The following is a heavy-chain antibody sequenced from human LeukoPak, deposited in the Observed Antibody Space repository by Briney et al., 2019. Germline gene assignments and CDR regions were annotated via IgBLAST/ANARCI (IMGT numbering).Heavy chain of an antibody. CDR1: GFSFRTYI. CDR3: AKDASPYSNYAVRWFDS. Sequence: PGGSLRLSCTASGFSFRTYIMAWVRQVPGKGLEWIPAISGDAITTYYAVPVKGRFTISRDNFRNTLSLQMDSLRADDSAVYYCAKDASPYSNYAVRWFDSWGQGTLVTVSS. J-gene: IGHJ5*01. CDR2: ISGDAITT. V-gene: IGHV3-23*01. D-gene: IGHD4/OR15-4a*01.